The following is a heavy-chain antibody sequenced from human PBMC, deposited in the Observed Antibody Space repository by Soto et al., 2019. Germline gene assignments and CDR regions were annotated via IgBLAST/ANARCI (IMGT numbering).Heavy chain of an antibody. Sequence: PSQPLRLPWTVAGGTSSSFYGSWIMQTPGKGLQYIGYIYYSGSANYNPSLKSRVTISDDTSTNQIFLTLTSVTAADTAVYYCARHYAVVLYHFDYWGLGTLVTVSS. J-gene: IGHJ4*02. CDR1: GGTSSSFY. CDR2: IYYSGSA. CDR3: ARHYAVVLYHFDY. D-gene: IGHD2-15*01. V-gene: IGHV4-59*08.